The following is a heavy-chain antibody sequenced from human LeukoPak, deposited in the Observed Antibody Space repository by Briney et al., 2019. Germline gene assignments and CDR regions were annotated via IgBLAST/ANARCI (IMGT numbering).Heavy chain of an antibody. Sequence: SETLSLTCTVSGGSISSYYWSWIRQPPGKGLEWIRYIYYSGSTNYNPSLKSRVTISVDTSKNQFSLKLSSVTAADTAVYYCARLRYYYDSSGYSDYFDYWGQGTLVTVSS. J-gene: IGHJ4*02. CDR1: GGSISSYY. D-gene: IGHD3-22*01. CDR3: ARLRYYYDSSGYSDYFDY. V-gene: IGHV4-59*08. CDR2: IYYSGST.